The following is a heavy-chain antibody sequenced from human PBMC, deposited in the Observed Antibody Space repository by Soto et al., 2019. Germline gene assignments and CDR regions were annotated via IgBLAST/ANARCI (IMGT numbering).Heavy chain of an antibody. CDR3: TRHALQFCGGDCYLLPYFDL. CDR1: GFTFSGSA. V-gene: IGHV3-73*02. Sequence: EVQLVESGGGLVQPGGSLKLSCAASGFTFSGSAMHWVRQASGKGLEWVGRIRSKANSYATAYAASVKGRFTNSRDDSKDTTYLQVNILKIEDTAVYYCTRHALQFCGGDCYLLPYFDLWGRGTLVTVSS. J-gene: IGHJ2*01. D-gene: IGHD2-21*02. CDR2: IRSKANSYAT.